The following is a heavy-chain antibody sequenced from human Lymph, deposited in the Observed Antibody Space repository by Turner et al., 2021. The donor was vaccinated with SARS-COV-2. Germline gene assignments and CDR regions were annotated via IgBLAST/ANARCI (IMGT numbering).Heavy chain of an antibody. CDR1: GITVISNY. V-gene: IGHV3-53*01. CDR2: IDSWGST. D-gene: IGHD3-3*01. J-gene: IGHJ6*02. Sequence: EVQLVGSGGGLIQPGGSLRLSCAASGITVISNYMSWVRQAPGKGLEWFAVIDSWGSTYYADSVKGRLTISRENSKNTLYLQMNSLRAEETAVYYCSRELMEVGSMDVWGQGTTVTVSS. CDR3: SRELMEVGSMDV.